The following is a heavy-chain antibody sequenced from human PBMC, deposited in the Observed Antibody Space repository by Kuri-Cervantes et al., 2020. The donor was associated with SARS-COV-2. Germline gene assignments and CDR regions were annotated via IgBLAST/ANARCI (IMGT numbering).Heavy chain of an antibody. CDR2: INPSGGST. Sequence: ASVKVSCKASGYTFTNYGISWVRQAPGQGLEWMGIINPSGGSTSYAQKLQGRVTMTRDTSTSTVYMELSRLRSDDTAVYYCARGRDDYDFWSGYENWFDPWGQGTLVTVSS. D-gene: IGHD3-3*01. J-gene: IGHJ5*02. CDR1: GYTFTNYG. CDR3: ARGRDDYDFWSGYENWFDP. V-gene: IGHV1-46*01.